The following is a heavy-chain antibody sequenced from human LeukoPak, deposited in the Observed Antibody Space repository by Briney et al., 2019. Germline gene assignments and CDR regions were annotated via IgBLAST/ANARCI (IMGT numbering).Heavy chain of an antibody. D-gene: IGHD3-16*01. CDR3: ARRFGELYPNYYYGMDV. V-gene: IGHV4-4*02. CDR1: GGSISSSNW. J-gene: IGHJ6*04. CDR2: IYRTGST. Sequence: SETLSLTCAVSGGSISSSNWCIWVRQPPGKGREWIGEIYRTGSTNYNPSLKSRVTMSVDKSKNQFSLKMSSVTAADTAVYYCARRFGELYPNYYYGMDVWGKGTTVTVSS.